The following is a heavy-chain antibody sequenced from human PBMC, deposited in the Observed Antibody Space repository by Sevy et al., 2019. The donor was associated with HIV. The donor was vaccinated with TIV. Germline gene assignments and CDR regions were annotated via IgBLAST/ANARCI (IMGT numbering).Heavy chain of an antibody. CDR2: ISGSGGST. J-gene: IGHJ6*03. V-gene: IGHV3-23*01. CDR1: GFTFSSYA. Sequence: GGSLRLSCAASGFTFSSYAMSWVRQAPGKGLEWVSAISGSGGSTYYADSVKGRFTISRDNSKNTLYLQMNSLRAEDTAVYYCAKKSGGYSYGFDYYYYMDVWGKGTTVTVSS. CDR3: AKKSGGYSYGFDYYYYMDV. D-gene: IGHD5-18*01.